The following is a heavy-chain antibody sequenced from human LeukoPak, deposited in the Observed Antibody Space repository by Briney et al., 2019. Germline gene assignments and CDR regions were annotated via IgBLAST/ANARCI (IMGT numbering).Heavy chain of an antibody. CDR2: INHSGST. D-gene: IGHD6-13*01. CDR1: GGSFSDYR. CDR3: ANRHSSSWYYNWFDP. Sequence: KASETLSLTCAVYGGSFSDYRWSWIRQPPGKGLEWIGEINHSGSTNYNPSLKSRVTISVDTSKNQFSLKLSSVTAADTAVYYCANRHSSSWYYNWFDPWGQGTLVTVSS. V-gene: IGHV4-34*01. J-gene: IGHJ5*02.